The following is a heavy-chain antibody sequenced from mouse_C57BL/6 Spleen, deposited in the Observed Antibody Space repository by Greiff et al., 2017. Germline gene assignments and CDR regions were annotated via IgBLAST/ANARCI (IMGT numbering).Heavy chain of an antibody. CDR1: GYTFTCYW. CDR3: ARYGSKYVGYFDV. J-gene: IGHJ1*03. CDR2: IHPNSGST. V-gene: IGHV1-64*01. D-gene: IGHD1-1*01. Sequence: QVQLQQPGAELVKPGASVKLSCKASGYTFTCYWMHWVKQRPGQGLEWIGMIHPNSGSTNYNEKFKSKATLTVDKSSSTAYKQLSSLTSEGSAVYYCARYGSKYVGYFDVWSTGTTVTVSS.